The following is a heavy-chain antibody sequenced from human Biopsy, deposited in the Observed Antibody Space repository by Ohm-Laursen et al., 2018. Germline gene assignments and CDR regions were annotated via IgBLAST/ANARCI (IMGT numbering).Heavy chain of an antibody. CDR3: GRSYGIMAAPVHL. V-gene: IGHV3-11*01. CDR2: ISSGGSTI. Sequence: SLRLSCAASGFTFSNYHMSWIRQTPGKGLEWVSHISSGGSTILHADSVKGRFTISRDDAKGSLYLQMTNLRAEDTAVYYCGRSYGIMAAPVHLWGQGTLVTVSS. D-gene: IGHD3-16*01. CDR1: GFTFSNYH. J-gene: IGHJ4*01.